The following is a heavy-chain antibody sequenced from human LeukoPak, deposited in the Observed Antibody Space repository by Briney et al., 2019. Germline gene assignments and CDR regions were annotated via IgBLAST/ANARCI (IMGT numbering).Heavy chain of an antibody. V-gene: IGHV4-39*07. CDR2: IYYSGST. J-gene: IGHJ4*02. D-gene: IGHD4-17*01. CDR3: ARSPYGDYVSTPSIDDY. CDR1: GGSISSPYYY. Sequence: SETLSLICSVSGGSISSPYYYWGWIRQSPGKGLEWIGSIYYSGSTYYNPSLKSRVTISVDTSKNQFSLKLSSVTAADTAVYYCARSPYGDYVSTPSIDDYWGQGTLVTVSS.